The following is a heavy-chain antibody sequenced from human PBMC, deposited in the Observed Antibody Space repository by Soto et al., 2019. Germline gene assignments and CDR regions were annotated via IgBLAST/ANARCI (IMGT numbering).Heavy chain of an antibody. CDR2: ISAYNGNT. CDR1: GYTFTSYG. J-gene: IGHJ6*02. V-gene: IGHV1-18*01. D-gene: IGHD3-10*01. CDR3: ASFYDYGSGSYYKTDYYYGMDV. Sequence: QVQLVQSGAEVKKPGASVKVSCKASGYTFTSYGISWVRQAPGQGLEWMGWISAYNGNTNYAQKLQGRVTMTTDTSTRTTYMEMXSLRSDDTAVYYCASFYDYGSGSYYKTDYYYGMDVWGQGTTVTVSS.